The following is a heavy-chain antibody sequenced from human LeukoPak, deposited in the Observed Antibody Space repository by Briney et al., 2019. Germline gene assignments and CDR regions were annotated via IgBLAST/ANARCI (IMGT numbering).Heavy chain of an antibody. Sequence: ASVTVSFKSSGYTLTGYYMHWVRQAPGQGLEWMGLINPNSGGTNYAQKFQGRVNMTRDPSITTVYMDMACLTSDDTAIYFCARADFIYAGPYLIGPWGQGTLVTVSS. CDR1: GYTLTGYY. J-gene: IGHJ5*02. V-gene: IGHV1-2*02. CDR3: ARADFIYAGPYLIGP. CDR2: INPNSGGT. D-gene: IGHD3-16*01.